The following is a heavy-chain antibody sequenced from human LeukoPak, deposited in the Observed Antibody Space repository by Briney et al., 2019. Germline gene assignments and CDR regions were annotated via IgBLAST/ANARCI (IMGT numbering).Heavy chain of an antibody. V-gene: IGHV3-23*01. CDR2: ISSSGDST. J-gene: IGHJ3*01. Sequence: GGSLGLSCAGSGLTFSSYAMSWVRQAPGKGLEWVSGISSSGDSTFYADSVKGRFTISRDNSKNTLYLQMNSLRAEDTAVYYCAKDQGSSSGWYSRDGFALWGRGTMVTVSS. CDR3: AKDQGSSSGWYSRDGFAL. CDR1: GLTFSSYA. D-gene: IGHD6-19*01.